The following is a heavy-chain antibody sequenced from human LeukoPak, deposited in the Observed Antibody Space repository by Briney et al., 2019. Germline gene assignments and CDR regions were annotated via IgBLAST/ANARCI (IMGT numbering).Heavy chain of an antibody. D-gene: IGHD6-6*01. CDR2: IYYSGST. V-gene: IGHV4-59*01. J-gene: IGHJ4*02. Sequence: SETLSLTCTVSGGSIRSYYWSCIRQPPGKGLEWIGYIYYSGSTNYNPSLKSRVTISVDTSKNQFSLKLSSVTAADTAVYYCAREGSSSGMEFDYWGQGTLVTVSS. CDR3: AREGSSSGMEFDY. CDR1: GGSIRSYY.